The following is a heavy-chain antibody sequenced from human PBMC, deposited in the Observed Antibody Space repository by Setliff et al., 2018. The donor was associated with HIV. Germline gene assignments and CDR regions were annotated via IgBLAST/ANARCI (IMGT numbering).Heavy chain of an antibody. J-gene: IGHJ6*03. Sequence: GASVKVSCKASGGTFSSYAISWVRQAPGQGLEWMGGIIPIFGTANYAQKFQGRVTITADESTSTAYMELSSLRSEDTAVYYCARDRLGAYSSPASPYYYMDVWGKGTTVTVSS. CDR3: ARDRLGAYSSPASPYYYMDV. CDR2: IIPIFGTA. CDR1: GGTFSSYA. D-gene: IGHD6-13*01. V-gene: IGHV1-69*13.